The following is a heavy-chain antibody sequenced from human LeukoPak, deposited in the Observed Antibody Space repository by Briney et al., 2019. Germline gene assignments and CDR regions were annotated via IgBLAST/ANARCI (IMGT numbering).Heavy chain of an antibody. CDR2: INPSGGST. J-gene: IGHJ4*02. CDR3: ARVQNSSSWYGPQYYFDY. V-gene: IGHV1-46*01. Sequence: ASVKVSCKASGYTFTSYYMHWVRQAPGQGLEWMGIINPSGGSTSYAQKFQGRVTMTRNTSISTAYMELSSLRSEDTAVYYCARVQNSSSWYGPQYYFDYWGQGTLVTVSS. CDR1: GYTFTSYY. D-gene: IGHD6-13*01.